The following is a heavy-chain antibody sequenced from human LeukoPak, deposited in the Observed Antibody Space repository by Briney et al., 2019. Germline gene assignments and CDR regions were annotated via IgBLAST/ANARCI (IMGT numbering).Heavy chain of an antibody. CDR2: INHSGST. CDR3: AGVPYYGSGSYYNRNWFDP. V-gene: IGHV4-34*01. CDR1: GGSFSGYY. Sequence: SETLSLTCAVYGGSFSGYYWSWIRQPPGKGLEWIGEINHSGSTNYNPSLKSRVTISVDTPKNQFSLKLSSVTAPDTAVYYCAGVPYYGSGSYYNRNWFDPWGQGTLVTVSS. J-gene: IGHJ5*02. D-gene: IGHD3-10*01.